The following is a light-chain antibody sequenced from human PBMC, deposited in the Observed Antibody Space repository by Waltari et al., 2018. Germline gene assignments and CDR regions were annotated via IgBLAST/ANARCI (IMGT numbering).Light chain of an antibody. CDR1: QSVSSK. CDR2: GAS. CDR3: QQYNNWPRT. Sequence: ELVMTQPPATLSVSPGERATLSCRASQSVSSKLAWYQQKPGQAPRLLIYGASTRATGIPARFSGSGSGTEFTLTLSSLQSEDFAVYYCQQYNNWPRTFGQGTRLEIK. J-gene: IGKJ5*01. V-gene: IGKV3-15*01.